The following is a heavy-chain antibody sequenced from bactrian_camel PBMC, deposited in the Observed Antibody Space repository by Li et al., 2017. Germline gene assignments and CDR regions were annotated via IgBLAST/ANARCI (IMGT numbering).Heavy chain of an antibody. V-gene: IGHV3-3*01. D-gene: IGHD4*01. CDR1: GYTYSAYC. CDR2: IDDRGRT. CDR3: VRNLDYGNF. J-gene: IGHJ4*01. Sequence: QVQLVESGGGSVQAGGSLRLACVVTGYTYSAYCFAYFRQAPGKEREGIAFIDDRGRTNYADSVKGRFTISGDNAKNTVYLQMNSLKPEDTAVYHCVRNLDYGNFWGQGTQVTVS.